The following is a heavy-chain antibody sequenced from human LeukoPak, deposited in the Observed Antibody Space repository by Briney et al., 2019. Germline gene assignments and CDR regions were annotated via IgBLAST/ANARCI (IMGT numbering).Heavy chain of an antibody. CDR3: ARDYYDSSGYYFNNWFDP. CDR2: IYYSGST. V-gene: IGHV4-59*01. CDR1: GGSISSYY. Sequence: SETLSLTCTVSGGSISSYYWSWIRQPPGKGLEWIGYIYYSGSTNYNPSLKSRVTISVDTSKNQFSLKPSSVTAADTAVYYCARDYYDSSGYYFNNWFDPWGQGTLVTVSS. J-gene: IGHJ5*02. D-gene: IGHD3-22*01.